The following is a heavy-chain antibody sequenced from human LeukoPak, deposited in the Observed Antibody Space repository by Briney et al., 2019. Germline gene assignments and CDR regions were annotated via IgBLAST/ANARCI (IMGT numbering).Heavy chain of an antibody. CDR2: IYNSGST. Sequence: SETLSLTCTVSGGSISSYYWSWIRQPPGKGLGWIGYIYNSGSTNYNPSLKSRVTISVDTSKIQFSLKLSSVTAADTAVYYCARLYSSSLGRVFDYWGQGTLVTVSS. V-gene: IGHV4-59*01. D-gene: IGHD6-13*01. J-gene: IGHJ4*02. CDR3: ARLYSSSLGRVFDY. CDR1: GGSISSYY.